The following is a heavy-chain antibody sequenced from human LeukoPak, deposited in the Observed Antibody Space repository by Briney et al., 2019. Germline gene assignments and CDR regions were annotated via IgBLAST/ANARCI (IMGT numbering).Heavy chain of an antibody. CDR1: GFTFSSNW. CDR2: IKQDGREK. V-gene: IGHV3-7*01. Sequence: PAGSLRLSCAAPGFTFSSNWMSWARQVPGKGLKWVANIKQDGREKYSVDSVKGRFTISRDNAKNSLYMQMNSLRAEDTAVYYCARVMSASVWRSYGSYYYYYYMDIWGKGTTVTVSS. D-gene: IGHD3-16*01. J-gene: IGHJ6*03. CDR3: ARVMSASVWRSYGSYYYYYYMDI.